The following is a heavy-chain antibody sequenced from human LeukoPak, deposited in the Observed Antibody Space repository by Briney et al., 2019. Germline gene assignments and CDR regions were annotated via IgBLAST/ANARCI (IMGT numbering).Heavy chain of an antibody. Sequence: GGSLRLSCAASKFTFSSYSMNWVRQAPGKGREWVSSISSSSTYIYYADSVKGRFTISRDNAKNSLYLQMNSLRAEDTAVYYCAREGMVRGVIIYWGQGTLVTVSS. J-gene: IGHJ4*02. CDR2: ISSSSTYI. CDR1: KFTFSSYS. CDR3: AREGMVRGVIIY. V-gene: IGHV3-21*01. D-gene: IGHD3-10*01.